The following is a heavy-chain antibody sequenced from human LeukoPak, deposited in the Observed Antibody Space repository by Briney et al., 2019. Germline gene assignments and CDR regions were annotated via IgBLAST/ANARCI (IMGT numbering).Heavy chain of an antibody. V-gene: IGHV3-23*01. CDR2: ISGSGGST. CDR1: GFTFSSYC. Sequence: GGSLRLSCAASGFTFSSYCMRWVRQAPGKGLEWVSAISGSGGSTYYADSVKGRFTISKNNSKNTLYLQMNSLRAEDTAVYYCAKVEVRGVIPGYWGQGTLVTVSS. J-gene: IGHJ4*02. D-gene: IGHD3-10*01. CDR3: AKVEVRGVIPGY.